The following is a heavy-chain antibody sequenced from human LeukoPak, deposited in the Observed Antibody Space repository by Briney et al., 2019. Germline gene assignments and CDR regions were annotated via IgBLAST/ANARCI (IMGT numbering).Heavy chain of an antibody. V-gene: IGHV3-64*01. CDR1: GFTFSSYA. Sequence: GGSLRLSCAASGFTFSSYAMYWVRRTPGKGLEYVSVISGNGVSTHYATSVKGRFTISRDNSKNTLYLQMGSLRAEDMAVYYCARDASDIVVVPAAVGPFDLWGQGTLVTVSS. D-gene: IGHD2-2*01. J-gene: IGHJ4*02. CDR3: ARDASDIVVVPAAVGPFDL. CDR2: ISGNGVST.